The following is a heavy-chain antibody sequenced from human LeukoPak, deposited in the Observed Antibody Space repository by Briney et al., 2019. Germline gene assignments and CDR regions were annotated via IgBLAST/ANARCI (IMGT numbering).Heavy chain of an antibody. CDR1: GYRFTDYW. CDR3: ARHGLAGCLGGRCFTSFHYYGMDV. Sequence: GEPLKISCKGSGYRFTDYWIGWVRQMPGKGLEWMGIIFPGDFDTKYSPSFQGQVTISVDKSISTAYLQWSSLKASDGAVYYCARHGLAGCLGGRCFTSFHYYGMDVWGQGTTVTVSS. J-gene: IGHJ6*02. V-gene: IGHV5-51*01. D-gene: IGHD2-15*01. CDR2: IFPGDFDT.